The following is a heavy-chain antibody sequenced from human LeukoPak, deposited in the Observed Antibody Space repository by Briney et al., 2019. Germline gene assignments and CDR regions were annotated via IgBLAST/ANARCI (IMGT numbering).Heavy chain of an antibody. J-gene: IGHJ4*02. CDR3: ARGYDTSGYYHDY. CDR2: IWYDGGNK. Sequence: GGSLRLSCAASGFTFISQGMHWVRQAPGKGLEWVALIWYDGGNKYYADSVEGRFTISRDNSKNTLYLQMNSLRAEDTAVYYCARGYDTSGYYHDYWGQGTLVTVSS. D-gene: IGHD3-22*01. CDR1: GFTFISQG. V-gene: IGHV3-33*01.